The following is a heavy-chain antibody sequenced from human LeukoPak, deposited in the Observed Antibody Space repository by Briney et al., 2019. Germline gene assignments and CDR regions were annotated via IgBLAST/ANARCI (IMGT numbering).Heavy chain of an antibody. J-gene: IGHJ6*02. CDR3: ATDFSYYGVDV. CDR2: ISYSGST. V-gene: IGHV4-30-4*07. D-gene: IGHD2/OR15-2a*01. CDR1: GGSISSGGYS. Sequence: PSQTLSLTCAVSGGSISSGGYSWSWIRQPPGKGLEWIGYISYSGSTNYNPSLKSRVTISVDTSNNQFSLKLTSVTAADTAVYYCATDFSYYGVDVWGQGTTVTVSS.